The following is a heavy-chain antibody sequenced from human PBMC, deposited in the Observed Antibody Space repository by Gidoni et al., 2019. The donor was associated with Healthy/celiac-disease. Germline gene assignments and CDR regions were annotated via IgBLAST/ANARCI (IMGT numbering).Heavy chain of an antibody. CDR2: IKQDGSEK. J-gene: IGHJ4*02. V-gene: IGHV3-7*03. CDR3: ARDNIAARPALYRY. Sequence: EVQLVESGGGLVQPGGSLRLSCAASGFTFGSYWMSWVRQAPGKGLEWVANIKQDGSEKYYVDSVKGRFTISRDNAKNSLYLQMNSLRAEDTAVYYCARDNIAARPALYRYWGQGTLVTVSS. D-gene: IGHD6-6*01. CDR1: GFTFGSYW.